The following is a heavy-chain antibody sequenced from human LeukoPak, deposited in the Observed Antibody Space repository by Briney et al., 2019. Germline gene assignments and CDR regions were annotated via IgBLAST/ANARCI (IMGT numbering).Heavy chain of an antibody. CDR2: ISGSGGST. CDR1: GFTFSSYA. V-gene: IGHV3-23*01. Sequence: GGSLRLSCAASGFTFSSYAMSWVRQAPGKGLEWVSGISGSGGSTDYADSVEGRFTISRDNAKNSLYLQMNSLRAEDTAVYYCARDKSTFDYWGQGTLVTVSS. CDR3: ARDKSTFDY. J-gene: IGHJ4*02.